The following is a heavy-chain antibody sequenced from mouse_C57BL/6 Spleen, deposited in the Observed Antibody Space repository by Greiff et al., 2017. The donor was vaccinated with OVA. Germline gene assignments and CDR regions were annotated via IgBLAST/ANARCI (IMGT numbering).Heavy chain of an antibody. CDR2: INPNNGGT. CDR1: GYTFTDYY. Sequence: VQLQQSGPELVKPGASVKISCKASGYTFTDYYMNWVKQSHGNSLEWIGDINPNNGGTSYNQKFKGKATLTVDKSSSTAYMELRSLTSEDSAVYYCARAFITTVVDYFDYWGQGTTLTVSS. D-gene: IGHD1-1*01. CDR3: ARAFITTVVDYFDY. V-gene: IGHV1-26*01. J-gene: IGHJ2*01.